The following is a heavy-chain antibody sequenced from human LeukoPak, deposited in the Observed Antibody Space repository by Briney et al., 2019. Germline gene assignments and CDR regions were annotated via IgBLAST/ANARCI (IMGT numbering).Heavy chain of an antibody. J-gene: IGHJ4*02. CDR2: INPSGGST. CDR1: GGTFSSYA. V-gene: IGHV1-46*01. CDR3: ARVLGPLWFGELSEMIDDY. Sequence: GASVKVSCKASGGTFSSYAISWVRQAPGQGLEWMGIINPSGGSTSYAQKFQGRVTMTRDTSTSTVYMELSSLRSEDTAVYYCARVLGPLWFGELSEMIDDYWGQGTLVTVSS. D-gene: IGHD3-10*01.